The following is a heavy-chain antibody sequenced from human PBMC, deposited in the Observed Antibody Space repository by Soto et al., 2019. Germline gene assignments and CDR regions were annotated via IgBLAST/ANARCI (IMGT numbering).Heavy chain of an antibody. V-gene: IGHV3-11*06. J-gene: IGHJ5*02. Sequence: QVQLVESGGGLVKPGGSLRLSCAASGFTFSDYYMSWIRQAPGKGLEWVSYISSSSSYTNYADSVKGRFTISRDNAKNSLYLQRNSLRAEDTAVYYCARVESGSYPYNWFDPWGQGTLVTVSS. CDR2: ISSSSSYT. CDR3: ARVESGSYPYNWFDP. D-gene: IGHD1-26*01. CDR1: GFTFSDYY.